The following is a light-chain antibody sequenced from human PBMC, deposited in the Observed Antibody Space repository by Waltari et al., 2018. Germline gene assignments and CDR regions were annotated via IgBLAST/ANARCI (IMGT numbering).Light chain of an antibody. V-gene: IGLV3-19*01. CDR3: NSRDITGQHWV. J-gene: IGLJ3*02. Sequence: SSDLTQDPAVSVALGQQVMITCLGVSPRQHFPISYQQKPGQAPVLFIFGVGNRPSGIPDRFSGSNSGQTSLLTITGAQAADEADYYCNSRDITGQHWVFGGGTRLTVL. CDR2: GVG. CDR1: SPRQHF.